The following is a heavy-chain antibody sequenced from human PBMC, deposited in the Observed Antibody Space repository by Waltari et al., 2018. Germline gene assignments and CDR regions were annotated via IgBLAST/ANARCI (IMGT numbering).Heavy chain of an antibody. CDR3: ARSSGYDVFEI. V-gene: IGHV3-48*02. J-gene: IGHJ3*02. CDR1: GFTFVTYS. CDR2: ISNTAATI. D-gene: IGHD3-22*01. Sequence: EVELEESGGGLVRPGGSLRLSCAGSGFTFVTYSVNWVRQAPGKGLEWVSYISNTAATIFYADSVKGRFTISRDNAENSVYLQMHSLRDEDTAVYYCARSSGYDVFEIWGQGTMVTVSS.